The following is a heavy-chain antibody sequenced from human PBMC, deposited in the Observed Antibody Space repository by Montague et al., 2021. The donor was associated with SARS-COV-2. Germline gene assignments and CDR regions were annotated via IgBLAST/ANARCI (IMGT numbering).Heavy chain of an antibody. D-gene: IGHD3-10*01. V-gene: IGHV3-30*04. J-gene: IGHJ4*02. CDR3: AREVSTTVRGRRRFDY. Sequence: SLRLSCAASGFTFSSFAMHWVRQAPGKGLEWVAPISYDGNDKYYADSVKGRFTISRDNSKNTLYLQMNSLGAEDTAVYYCAREVSTTVRGRRRFDYWGQGTSVTVSS. CDR2: ISYDGNDK. CDR1: GFTFSSFA.